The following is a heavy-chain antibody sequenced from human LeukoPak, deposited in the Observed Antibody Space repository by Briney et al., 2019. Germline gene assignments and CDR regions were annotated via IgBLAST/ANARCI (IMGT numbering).Heavy chain of an antibody. CDR3: AKGRGYSYGDYFDY. V-gene: IGHV3-23*01. CDR1: GFTFSSYG. CDR2: ISDSGGST. J-gene: IGHJ4*02. D-gene: IGHD5-18*01. Sequence: GGSLRLSCAASGFTFSSYGMSWVRQAPGKGLEWVSAISDSGGSTYYADSVKGRFTISRDNSKNTLYLQMNSLRVEDTAVYYCAKGRGYSYGDYFDYWGQGTLVTVSS.